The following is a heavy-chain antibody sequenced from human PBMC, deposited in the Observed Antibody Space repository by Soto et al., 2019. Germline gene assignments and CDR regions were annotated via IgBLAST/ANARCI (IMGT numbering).Heavy chain of an antibody. J-gene: IGHJ5*02. V-gene: IGHV3-23*01. CDR1: GFTFSNYG. Sequence: GGSLRLSCEGSGFTFSNYGMSWVRQAPGKGLEWVSGIGSSGTTYYADSVKGRFTVSRDNSKKTMYMQMNSLRADDTAVYYCARRGVAAGSSARWFDPWGQGALVTVSS. CDR3: ARRGVAAGSSARWFDP. CDR2: IGSSGTT. D-gene: IGHD6-13*01.